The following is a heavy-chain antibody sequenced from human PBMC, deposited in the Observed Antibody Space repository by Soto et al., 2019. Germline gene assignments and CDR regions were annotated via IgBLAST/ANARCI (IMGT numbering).Heavy chain of an antibody. CDR2: INPTSEYT. Sequence: ASVKVSCKASGYTFTSYDINWVRQAPGQGLEWVGWINPTSEYTAHAQKFQGRVTLTREISTATAYMELSSLTSEDTAVYFCARQVHPRYSSAWAPVTQVNVS. J-gene: IGHJ5*02. D-gene: IGHD2-15*01. V-gene: IGHV1-8*01. CDR1: GYTFTSYD. CDR3: ARQVHPRYSSA.